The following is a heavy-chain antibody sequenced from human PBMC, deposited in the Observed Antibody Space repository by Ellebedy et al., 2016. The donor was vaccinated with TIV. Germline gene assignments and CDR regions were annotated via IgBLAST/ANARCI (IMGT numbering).Heavy chain of an antibody. V-gene: IGHV1-69*02. J-gene: IGHJ4*02. CDR1: GYTFTSSY. Sequence: AASVKVSCKASGYTFTSSYMYWVRQAPGQGLEWMGRINPLLGVASYAQKFQGRLTIIADTATSTDYMELSSLTYEDTAVYYCAADYGDYVAEDWGQGTLITVSS. D-gene: IGHD4-17*01. CDR2: INPLLGVA. CDR3: AADYGDYVAED.